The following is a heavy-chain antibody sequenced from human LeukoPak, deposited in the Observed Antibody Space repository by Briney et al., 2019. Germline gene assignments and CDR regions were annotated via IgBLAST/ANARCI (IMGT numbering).Heavy chain of an antibody. CDR3: AGRGDFWSGYTYFDY. D-gene: IGHD3-3*01. V-gene: IGHV3-21*01. CDR2: ISSDNSYI. CDR1: GFTFSSYS. Sequence: KPGGSLRLSCAASGFTFSSYSMNWVRQAPGKGLEWVSSISSDNSYIYYADSVKGRFTISRDNAKNSLYLQMNSLRAEDTAVYYCAGRGDFWSGYTYFDYWGQGTLVTVSS. J-gene: IGHJ4*02.